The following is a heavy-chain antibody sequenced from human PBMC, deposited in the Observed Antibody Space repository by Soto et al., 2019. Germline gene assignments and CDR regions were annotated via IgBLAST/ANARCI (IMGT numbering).Heavy chain of an antibody. J-gene: IGHJ4*02. CDR3: AKDAVYGDGLWLVAD. D-gene: IGHD2-21*02. CDR2: ITGSGGTI. V-gene: IGHV3-23*01. CDR1: GFSFSKYA. Sequence: DVQLLESGGGLVQPGGSLRLSCAASGFSFSKYAMIWVRQGPGKGQEWVSGITGSGGTIEYAASVKGRFTISRDNSKNTVYLQMNSLRAEDTAMYYCAKDAVYGDGLWLVADWGQGTLVPVS.